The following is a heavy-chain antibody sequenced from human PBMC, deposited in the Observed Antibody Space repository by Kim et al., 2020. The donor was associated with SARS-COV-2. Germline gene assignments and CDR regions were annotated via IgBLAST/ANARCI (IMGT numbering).Heavy chain of an antibody. CDR1: RFTFSSYA. CDR3: VKSGTVTRNYYYGMDV. V-gene: IGHV3-64D*09. J-gene: IGHJ6*02. Sequence: GGSLRLSCSASRFTFSSYAMHWVRQAPGKGLEYVSAISSNGGSTYYADSVKGRFTISRDNSKNTLYLQMSSLRAEDTAVYYCVKSGTVTRNYYYGMDVWGQGATVTVSS. D-gene: IGHD4-17*01. CDR2: ISSNGGST.